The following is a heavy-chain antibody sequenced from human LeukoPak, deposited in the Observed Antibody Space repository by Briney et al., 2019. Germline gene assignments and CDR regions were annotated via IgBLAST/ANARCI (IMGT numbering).Heavy chain of an antibody. CDR2: IYYSGST. V-gene: IGHV4-59*08. D-gene: IGHD6-13*01. J-gene: IGHJ4*02. CDR3: ARHTSGSGYGDYFVY. CDR1: GGSISSYY. Sequence: PSETLSLTCTVSGGSISSYYWSWIQQPPGKGLEWIGYIYYSGSTNDNPSLKTRVTISVDTSKNQFSLKLRSVTAADTAVYYCARHTSGSGYGDYFVYWGQGTLVTVSS.